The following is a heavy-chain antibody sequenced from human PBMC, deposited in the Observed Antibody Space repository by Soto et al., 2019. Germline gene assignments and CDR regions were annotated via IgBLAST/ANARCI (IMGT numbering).Heavy chain of an antibody. Sequence: QVQLQESGPGLVKPSETLSLTCTVSGDSISSYYWSWIRQHPGKGLEWIGYISYSGSTNYNPSLKSRVTISVDTSKNQLSLKLSSVTAADTAVYYCARHPGTLYYGGTYSLSRGGMDVWGQGTTVTVSS. V-gene: IGHV4-59*08. CDR2: ISYSGST. J-gene: IGHJ6*02. CDR1: GDSISSYY. CDR3: ARHPGTLYYGGTYSLSRGGMDV. D-gene: IGHD3-16*01.